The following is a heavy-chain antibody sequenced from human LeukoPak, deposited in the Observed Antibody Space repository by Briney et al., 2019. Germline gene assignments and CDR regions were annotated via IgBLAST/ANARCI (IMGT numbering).Heavy chain of an antibody. CDR1: GFTFSSYA. CDR3: ARDKEVLLWFGELFN. Sequence: PGGSLRLSCAASGFTFSSYAMSWVRQAPGKGLEWVSVIYSGGSTYYADSVKGRFTISRDNSKNTLYLQMNSLRAEDTAVYYCARDKEVLLWFGELFNWGQGTLVTVSS. J-gene: IGHJ4*02. V-gene: IGHV3-66*01. CDR2: IYSGGST. D-gene: IGHD3-10*01.